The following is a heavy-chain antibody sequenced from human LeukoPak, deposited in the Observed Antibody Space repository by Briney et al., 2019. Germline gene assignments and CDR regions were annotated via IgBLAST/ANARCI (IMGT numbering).Heavy chain of an antibody. V-gene: IGHV3-33*05. D-gene: IGHD3-16*01. Sequence: PGGSLRPSCAASGFTFSSYGMHWVRQAPGKGLEWVAVISYDGSNKYYADSVKGRFTISRDNSKNTLYLQMNSLRAEDTAVYYCAKMMRWSSLRAFDIWGQGTMVTVSS. CDR3: AKMMRWSSLRAFDI. J-gene: IGHJ3*02. CDR2: ISYDGSNK. CDR1: GFTFSSYG.